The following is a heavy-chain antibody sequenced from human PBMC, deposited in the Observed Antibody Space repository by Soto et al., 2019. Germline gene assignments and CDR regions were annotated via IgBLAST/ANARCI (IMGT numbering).Heavy chain of an antibody. V-gene: IGHV1-69*08. CDR2: IIPILGIA. J-gene: IGHJ2*01. CDR3: AKDYGDYFWYFDL. D-gene: IGHD4-17*01. Sequence: QVQLVQSGAEVKKPGSSVKVSCKASGGTFSSYTISWVRQAPGQGLEWMGRIIPILGIANYAQKFQGRVTITADKSTSTAYMELSSLSSEDTAVYYCAKDYGDYFWYFDLWGRGTLVTVSS. CDR1: GGTFSSYT.